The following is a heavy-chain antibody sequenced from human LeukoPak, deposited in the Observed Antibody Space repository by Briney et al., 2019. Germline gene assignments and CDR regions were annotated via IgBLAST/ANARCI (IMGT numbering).Heavy chain of an antibody. Sequence: ASVKVSCKASGYNFTSYDINWVRQATGQGLEWMGWMNPNSGNTGYAQKFQGRVTMTRNTSISTAYMELSSLRSEDTAVYYCARDRSGHYYYGMDVWGQGTTVTVSS. CDR2: MNPNSGNT. CDR3: ARDRSGHYYYGMDV. J-gene: IGHJ6*02. D-gene: IGHD1-26*01. CDR1: GYNFTSYD. V-gene: IGHV1-8*02.